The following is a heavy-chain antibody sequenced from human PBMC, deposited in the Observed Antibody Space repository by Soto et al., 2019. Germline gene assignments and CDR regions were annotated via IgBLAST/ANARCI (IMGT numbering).Heavy chain of an antibody. Sequence: ASVKVSCKASGYTFTSYGISWVRQAPGQGLERMGWISAYNGNTNYAQKLQGRVTMTTDTSTSTAYMELRSLRSDDTAVYYCSSDQTYYYDSSGYTGGYWGQGTLVTVSS. CDR3: SSDQTYYYDSSGYTGGY. V-gene: IGHV1-18*01. D-gene: IGHD3-22*01. CDR2: ISAYNGNT. CDR1: GYTFTSYG. J-gene: IGHJ4*02.